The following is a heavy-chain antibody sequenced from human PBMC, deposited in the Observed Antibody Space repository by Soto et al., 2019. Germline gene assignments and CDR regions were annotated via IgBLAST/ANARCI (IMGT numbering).Heavy chain of an antibody. V-gene: IGHV3-33*01. CDR1: GFTFSSYG. D-gene: IGHD2-21*02. Sequence: QVQLVESGGGVVQPGRSLRLSCAASGFTFSSYGMHWVRQAPGKGLEWVAVIWYDGSNKYYADSVKGRFTISRDNSKNTLYLQMNSLSAEDTAVYYCARDSYCGCDCPDWFDPWGQGTLVTVSS. CDR3: ARDSYCGCDCPDWFDP. CDR2: IWYDGSNK. J-gene: IGHJ5*02.